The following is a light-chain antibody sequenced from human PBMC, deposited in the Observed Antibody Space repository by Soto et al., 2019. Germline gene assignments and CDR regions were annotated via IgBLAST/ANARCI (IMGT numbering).Light chain of an antibody. J-gene: IGKJ2*01. V-gene: IGKV2D-30*01. CDR2: KVS. CDR3: MQGTHWPYT. CDR1: QSLLYSDGNTY. Sequence: DVVMTQSPHSLPVTLGQPASISCWSSQSLLYSDGNTYLSWFQQRPGQSPRRLIYKVSNWDSGVPARFSGSGSGTDFTLNISRVEAEDVGVYYCMQGTHWPYTFGQGTKLEIK.